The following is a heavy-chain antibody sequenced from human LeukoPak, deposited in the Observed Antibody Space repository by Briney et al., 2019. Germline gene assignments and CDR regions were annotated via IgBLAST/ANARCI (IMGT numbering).Heavy chain of an antibody. Sequence: ASVKVSCKASGYTFTSYGISWVRQAPGQGLEWMGWINPKSGGTNYAQKFQGRVTMTRDTSISTAYMELSRLRSDDTAVYYCARGVDYYYGSGSYSSDYWGQGTLVTVSS. CDR1: GYTFTSYG. CDR2: INPKSGGT. D-gene: IGHD3-10*01. V-gene: IGHV1-2*02. J-gene: IGHJ4*02. CDR3: ARGVDYYYGSGSYSSDY.